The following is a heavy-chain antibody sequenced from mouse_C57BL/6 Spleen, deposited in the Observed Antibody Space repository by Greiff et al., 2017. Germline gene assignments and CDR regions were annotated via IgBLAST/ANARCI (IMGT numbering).Heavy chain of an antibody. CDR1: GYTFTSYG. D-gene: IGHD2-1*01. CDR3: AREDYGNYYFDY. CDR2: IYPRSGNT. Sequence: QVQLQQPGAELARPGASVKLSCKASGYTFTSYGISWVKQRTGQGLEWIGEIYPRSGNTYYNEKFKGKATLTADKSSSTAYMELRSLTSEDSAGYFCAREDYGNYYFDYWGQGTTLTVSS. V-gene: IGHV1-81*01. J-gene: IGHJ2*01.